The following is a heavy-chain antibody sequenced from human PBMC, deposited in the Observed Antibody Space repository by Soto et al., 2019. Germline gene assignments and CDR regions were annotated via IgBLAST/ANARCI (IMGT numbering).Heavy chain of an antibody. CDR3: TREYCSRTACLGPDY. CDR1: GYTFTDYG. J-gene: IGHJ4*02. V-gene: IGHV1-18*01. D-gene: IGHD2-2*01. CDR2: ISTYNGNT. Sequence: QVQLVQSGGEVKKPGTSVTVSCKASGYTFTDYGISWVRQAPGQGLEWMGWISTYNGNTKYVEKFQGRVTMTTDTSTTTAYTELRSLRSDDTAVYYCTREYCSRTACLGPDYWGQGTLVTVSS.